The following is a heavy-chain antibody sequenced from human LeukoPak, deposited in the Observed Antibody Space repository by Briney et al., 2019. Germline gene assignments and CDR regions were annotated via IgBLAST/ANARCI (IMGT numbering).Heavy chain of an antibody. CDR1: GGSFSGYY. Sequence: SETLSLTCAVYGGSFSGYYWSWIRQPPGKGLEWIGYIYYSGSTNYNPSLKSRVTISVDTSKNQFSLKLSSVTAADTAVYYCATTLGSYYDYWGQGTLVTVSS. CDR2: IYYSGST. D-gene: IGHD1-26*01. CDR3: ATTLGSYYDY. V-gene: IGHV4-59*01. J-gene: IGHJ4*02.